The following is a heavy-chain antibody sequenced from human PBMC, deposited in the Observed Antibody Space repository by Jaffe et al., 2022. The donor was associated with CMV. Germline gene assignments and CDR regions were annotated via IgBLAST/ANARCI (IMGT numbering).Heavy chain of an antibody. V-gene: IGHV5-51*01. J-gene: IGHJ6*02. CDR3: ARRQGPNHRYYYYYGMDV. CDR1: GYSFTTYW. Sequence: EVQLVQSGAEVKKPGESLKISCKGSGYSFTTYWIGWVRQMPGKGLEWMGIIYPGDSHTRYSPSFQGQVTISADKSISTAYLQWSSLKASDTAMYYCARRQGPNHRYYYYYGMDVWGQGTTVTVSS. CDR2: IYPGDSHT.